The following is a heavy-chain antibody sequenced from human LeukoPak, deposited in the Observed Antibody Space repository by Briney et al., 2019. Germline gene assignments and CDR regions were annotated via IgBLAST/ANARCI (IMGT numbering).Heavy chain of an antibody. Sequence: GGSLRLSCAASGFTFNNYALSWVRQAPGKGLEWVSTISGSDTNTYYADSVKGRFTISRDISKNTLYLQMNSLRVEDTAVYYCAKGPKLGDGFHCDYWGQGSLVTVSS. CDR1: GFTFNNYA. CDR3: AKGPKLGDGFHCDY. J-gene: IGHJ4*02. D-gene: IGHD5-24*01. CDR2: ISGSDTNT. V-gene: IGHV3-23*01.